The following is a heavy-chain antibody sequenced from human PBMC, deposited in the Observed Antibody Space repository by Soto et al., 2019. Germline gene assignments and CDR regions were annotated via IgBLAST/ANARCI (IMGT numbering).Heavy chain of an antibody. CDR2: IYSGGST. Sequence: GSLRLSCAASGFSFSIYAMSWVRQAPGKGLEWVSVIYSGGSTYYADSVKGRFTISRDNSKNTLHLQMNSLRIEDTAVYYCAKEKFGMSAPYQDYFHRWGQGTLVTVSS. V-gene: IGHV3-66*02. J-gene: IGHJ1*01. D-gene: IGHD3-10*01. CDR1: GFSFSIYA. CDR3: AKEKFGMSAPYQDYFHR.